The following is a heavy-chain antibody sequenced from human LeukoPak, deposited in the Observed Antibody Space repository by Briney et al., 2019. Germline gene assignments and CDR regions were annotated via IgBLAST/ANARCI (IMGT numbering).Heavy chain of an antibody. CDR2: INHSGST. V-gene: IGHV4-34*01. J-gene: IGHJ4*02. CDR3: ARGLIVATTNDYFDY. D-gene: IGHD5-12*01. CDR1: GGSFSGYY. Sequence: SETLSLTCAVYGGSFSGYYWSWIRKPPGKGLEWIGEINHSGSTNYNPSLKSRVTISVDTSKNQFSLKLSSVTAADTAVYYCARGLIVATTNDYFDYWGQGTLVTVSS.